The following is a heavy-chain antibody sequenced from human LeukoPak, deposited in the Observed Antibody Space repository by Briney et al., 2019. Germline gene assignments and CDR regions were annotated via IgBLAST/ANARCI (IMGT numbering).Heavy chain of an antibody. J-gene: IGHJ4*02. CDR1: GFTFSNAW. D-gene: IGHD2-2*01. Sequence: GGSLRLSCAASGFTFSNAWMSWVRQAPGKGLEWVGRIKSKTDGGTTDYAAHVKGRFTISRDDSKNTLYLQMNSLKTEDTAVYYCTTGEPWPWGYCSSTSCDVDYWGQGTLVTVSS. V-gene: IGHV3-15*01. CDR3: TTGEPWPWGYCSSTSCDVDY. CDR2: IKSKTDGGTT.